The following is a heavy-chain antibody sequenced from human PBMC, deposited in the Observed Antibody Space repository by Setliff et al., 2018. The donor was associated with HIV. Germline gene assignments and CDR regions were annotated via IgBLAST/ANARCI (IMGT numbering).Heavy chain of an antibody. CDR1: GFTFSSYS. Sequence: GGSLRLSCAASGFTFSSYSMNWVRQAPGKGLEWVSYISSSSSTIYYADPVKGRFTISRDNAKNSLYLQMNSLRAEDMALYYCAKDQKLYYYHRAKNLWGQGTLVTVSS. CDR3: AKDQKLYYYHRAKNL. CDR2: ISSSSSTI. J-gene: IGHJ4*02. D-gene: IGHD2-2*01. V-gene: IGHV3-48*04.